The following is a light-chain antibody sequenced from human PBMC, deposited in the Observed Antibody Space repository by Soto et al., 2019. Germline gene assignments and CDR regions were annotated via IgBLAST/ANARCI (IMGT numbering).Light chain of an antibody. J-gene: IGKJ3*01. CDR3: QHYSYSRYFS. CDR1: ESVSHNY. Sequence: EIVLTQSPGTLSLSPGEGATLSCRASESVSHNYLAWYQQKPGQAPRLLIYGVSFRATGIPARFSGSGSGTHFSLTISRLEHEDFAVYYCQHYSYSRYFSFGPGTKVEVK. CDR2: GVS. V-gene: IGKV3-20*01.